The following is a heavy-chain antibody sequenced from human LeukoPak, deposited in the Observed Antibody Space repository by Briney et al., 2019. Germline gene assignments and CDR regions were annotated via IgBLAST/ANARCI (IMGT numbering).Heavy chain of an antibody. J-gene: IGHJ4*02. Sequence: ASVKVSCKASGYTFSNYGISWVRQAPGQGLEWMGWISANNGNINYAQKVHDRVTMTTDTSTSTAYMELRSLRSDDTAVYYCARSVRGSSSEVDYWGQGTLVTVSS. CDR2: ISANNGNI. D-gene: IGHD1-26*01. V-gene: IGHV1-18*01. CDR1: GYTFSNYG. CDR3: ARSVRGSSSEVDY.